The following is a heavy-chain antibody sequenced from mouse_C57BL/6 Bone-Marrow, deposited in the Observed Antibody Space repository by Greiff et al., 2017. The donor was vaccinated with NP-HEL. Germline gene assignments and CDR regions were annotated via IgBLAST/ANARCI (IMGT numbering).Heavy chain of an antibody. Sequence: QVQLQQPGAELVKPGASVKMSCKASGYTFTSYWITWVKQRPGQGLEWIGDIYPGSGSTNYNEKFKSKATLTVDTSSSTAYMQLSSLTSEDSAVYCCACTVVATRYFDVWGTGTTVTVSS. CDR3: ACTVVATRYFDV. D-gene: IGHD1-1*01. J-gene: IGHJ1*03. CDR1: GYTFTSYW. CDR2: IYPGSGST. V-gene: IGHV1-55*01.